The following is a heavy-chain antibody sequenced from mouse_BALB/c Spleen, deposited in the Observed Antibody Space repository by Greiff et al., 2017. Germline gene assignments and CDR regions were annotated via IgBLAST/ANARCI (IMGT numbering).Heavy chain of an antibody. CDR3: ARDALKPHAMDY. Sequence: QVQLQQSGAVLAKPGASVKMSCKASGYTFTSYWMHWVKQRPGQGLEWIGYINPSTGYTEYNQKFKDKATLTADKSSSTAYMQLSSLTSEDSAVYYCARDALKPHAMDYGGQGTSVTVSS. CDR2: INPSTGYT. CDR1: GYTFTSYW. V-gene: IGHV1-7*01. J-gene: IGHJ4*01. D-gene: IGHD1-3*01.